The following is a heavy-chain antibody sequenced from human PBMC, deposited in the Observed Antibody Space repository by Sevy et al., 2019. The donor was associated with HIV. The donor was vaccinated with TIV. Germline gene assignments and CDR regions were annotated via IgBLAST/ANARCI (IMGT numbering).Heavy chain of an antibody. Sequence: GGSLRLSCAASGFTFSSYSMNWVRQAPGKGLEWVSSISSSSSYIYYEDSVKGRFTISRDNAKNSLYLQMNSLRAEDTAVYYCARDFIYIVGATEGAFDIWGQGTMVTVSS. CDR2: ISSSSSYI. J-gene: IGHJ3*02. D-gene: IGHD1-26*01. CDR3: ARDFIYIVGATEGAFDI. V-gene: IGHV3-21*01. CDR1: GFTFSSYS.